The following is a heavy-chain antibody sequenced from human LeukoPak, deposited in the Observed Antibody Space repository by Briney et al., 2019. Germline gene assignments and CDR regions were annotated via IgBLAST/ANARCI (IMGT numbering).Heavy chain of an antibody. D-gene: IGHD2-2*01. CDR3: ARGCYDPGLFDY. Sequence: GGSLRLSCAASGFTFSSYWMSWVRQAPGKGLEWVANIKQDGSEKSYVDSVKGRFTISRDNAKNSLYLQMNGLRAEDAAVYYCARGCYDPGLFDYWGQGTLVTVSS. J-gene: IGHJ4*02. CDR2: IKQDGSEK. CDR1: GFTFSSYW. V-gene: IGHV3-7*04.